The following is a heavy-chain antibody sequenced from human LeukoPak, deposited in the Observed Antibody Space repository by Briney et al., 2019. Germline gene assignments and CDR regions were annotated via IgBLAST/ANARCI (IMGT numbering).Heavy chain of an antibody. V-gene: IGHV1-69*13. CDR2: IITIFGTT. Sequence: GASVKISCKASGDTFSSYAINWVRQSPGQGLEWMGGIITIFGTTNYAQKFQGRVTITADESTSTAYMDLSSLKSEDTAVYYCATRLRDYYGSGSRPFDYWGQGTLVTVSS. J-gene: IGHJ4*02. CDR3: ATRLRDYYGSGSRPFDY. D-gene: IGHD3-10*01. CDR1: GDTFSSYA.